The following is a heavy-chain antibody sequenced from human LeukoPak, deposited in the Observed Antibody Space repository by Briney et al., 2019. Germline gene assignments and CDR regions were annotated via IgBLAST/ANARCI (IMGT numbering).Heavy chain of an antibody. CDR1: GFTFSTYA. J-gene: IGHJ5*02. D-gene: IGHD2-2*01. V-gene: IGHV3-23*01. Sequence: PGGSLRLSCAASGFTFSTYATTWVRQAPGKGLEWVSGISGSGGNTYYADSVKGRFTISRDNSKNTVYLQMNSLRAEDTAAYYCAKDLQGYCSSGFDPWGQGTLVTVSS. CDR3: AKDLQGYCSSGFDP. CDR2: ISGSGGNT.